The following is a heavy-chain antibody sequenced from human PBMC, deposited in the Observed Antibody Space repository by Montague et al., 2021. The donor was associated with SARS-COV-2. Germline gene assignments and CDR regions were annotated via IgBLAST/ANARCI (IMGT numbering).Heavy chain of an antibody. CDR1: GGSISSYY. V-gene: IGHV4-59*01. Sequence: SETLSLTCTVSGGSISSYYWSWIRQPPGKGLEWIGNIYYSGSTNYNSSLKSRVTISVDTSKNQFSLKLSTVTAADTAAYYCERYGSDKYHADYGGSYHLDYWGQGTLVTVSS. J-gene: IGHJ4*02. D-gene: IGHD1-26*01. CDR2: IYYSGST. CDR3: ERYGSDKYHADYGGSYHLDY.